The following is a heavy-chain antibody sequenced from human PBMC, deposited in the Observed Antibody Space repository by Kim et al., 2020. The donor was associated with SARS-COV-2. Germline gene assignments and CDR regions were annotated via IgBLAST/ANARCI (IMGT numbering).Heavy chain of an antibody. D-gene: IGHD5-18*01. V-gene: IGHV1-69*04. J-gene: IGHJ5*02. CDR2: IIPILGIA. CDR1: GGTFSSYA. Sequence: SVKVSCKASGGTFSSYAISWVRQAPGQGLEWMGRIIPILGIANYAQKFQGRVTITADKSTSTAYMELSSLRSEDTAVYYCVRGGDTAMRVYILWFDPWGQGTLVTVSS. CDR3: VRGGDTAMRVYILWFDP.